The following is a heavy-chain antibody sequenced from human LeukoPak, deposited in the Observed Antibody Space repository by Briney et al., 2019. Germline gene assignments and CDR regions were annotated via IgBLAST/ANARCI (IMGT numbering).Heavy chain of an antibody. CDR2: ISASGGTT. CDR1: GFTFSSYA. Sequence: GGSLRLSCAASGFTFSSYAMTWVRQARGKGLEWVSVISASGGTTYYADSVKGRFTISRDNSKNTLYLQMNGLRAEDTAVYYCARWRTYIQGFFDPWGQGTLVTVSS. J-gene: IGHJ5*02. D-gene: IGHD1/OR15-1a*01. CDR3: ARWRTYIQGFFDP. V-gene: IGHV3-23*01.